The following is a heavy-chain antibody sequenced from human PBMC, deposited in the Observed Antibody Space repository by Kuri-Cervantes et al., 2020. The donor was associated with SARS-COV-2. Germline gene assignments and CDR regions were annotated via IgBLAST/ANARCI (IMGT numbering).Heavy chain of an antibody. CDR3: VRGHHDFWSGYYGDWFDP. J-gene: IGHJ5*02. CDR2: ISNGSSTI. D-gene: IGHD3-3*01. Sequence: GGSLRLSCAASGFTFSSYSMNWVRQAPGKGLEWVSYISNGSSTIYHADSVKGRFTVSRDNAKNSLYLQMDSLRVEDTAVYYCVRGHHDFWSGYYGDWFDPWGQGTLVTFSS. V-gene: IGHV3-48*04. CDR1: GFTFSSYS.